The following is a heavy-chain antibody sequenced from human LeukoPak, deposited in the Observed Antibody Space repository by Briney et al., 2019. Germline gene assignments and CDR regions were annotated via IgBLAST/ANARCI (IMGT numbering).Heavy chain of an antibody. CDR1: GFTFSSYS. D-gene: IGHD3-3*01. CDR3: ARGSDYDFWSGED. V-gene: IGHV3-21*01. CDR2: ISSSSSYI. J-gene: IGHJ4*02. Sequence: GGSLRLSCAASGFTFSSYSMNWVRQAPGKGLEWVSSISSSSSYIYYADSVKGRFTISRDNAKNSLYLQMNSLRAEDTAVYYCARGSDYDFWSGEDWGQGTLVTVSS.